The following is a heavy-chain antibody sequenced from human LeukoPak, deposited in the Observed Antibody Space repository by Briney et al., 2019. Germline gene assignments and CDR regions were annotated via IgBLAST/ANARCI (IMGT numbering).Heavy chain of an antibody. CDR2: INPNSGGT. CDR1: GYTFTSYY. D-gene: IGHD1-7*01. Sequence: ASXXVSCKASGYTFTSYYMHWVRQAPGQGLEWMGWINPNSGGTNYAQKFQGRVTMTRDTSISTAYMELSRLRSDDTAVYYCARETLLTGTTSGWGQGTLVTVSS. CDR3: ARETLLTGTTSG. V-gene: IGHV1-2*02. J-gene: IGHJ4*02.